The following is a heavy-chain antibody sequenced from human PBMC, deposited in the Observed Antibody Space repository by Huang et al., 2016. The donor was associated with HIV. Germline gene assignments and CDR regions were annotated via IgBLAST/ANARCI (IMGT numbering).Heavy chain of an antibody. Sequence: QLQLQESGPGLVKPSETLSLTCTVPGGSIRSDNYYWGWIRQPPGKGRGWIGRVYYTGSTYYNPSLKRRVTITVSTSKNHFSLRLRSVTAADTAVYYCARLPGSITMIRGVITDPYWGQGTLVTVSS. V-gene: IGHV4-39*02. D-gene: IGHD3-10*01. CDR3: ARLPGSITMIRGVITDPY. CDR2: VYYTGST. CDR1: GGSIRSDNYY. J-gene: IGHJ4*02.